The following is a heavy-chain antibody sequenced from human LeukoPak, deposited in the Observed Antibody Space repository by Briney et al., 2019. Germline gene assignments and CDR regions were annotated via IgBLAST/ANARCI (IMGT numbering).Heavy chain of an antibody. D-gene: IGHD3-10*01. J-gene: IGHJ3*02. V-gene: IGHV4-59*01. CDR1: GGSISSYY. CDR2: NYYSGST. CDR3: VRDHGFDAFDI. Sequence: SETLSLTCTVSGGSISSYYWSWIRQPPGKGLEWIGYNYYSGSTNYNPSLKSRVTISVDTSKNQCSLKLSSVTAADTAVYYCVRDHGFDAFDIWAKGQWSPSLQ.